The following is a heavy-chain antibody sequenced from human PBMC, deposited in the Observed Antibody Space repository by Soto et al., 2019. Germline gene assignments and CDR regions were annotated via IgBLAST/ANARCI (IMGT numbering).Heavy chain of an antibody. Sequence: QVQLVQSGAEVKKPGASVKVSCKASGYTFTSYYMHWVRQAPGQGLEWMGIINPSGGSTSYAQKFQGRVTMTRDTSTSTVYMELSSLRSEDTAVYYCARVYCSGGGCYSIDYWGPGTLVTVSS. CDR2: INPSGGST. CDR3: ARVYCSGGGCYSIDY. V-gene: IGHV1-46*03. D-gene: IGHD2-15*01. CDR1: GYTFTSYY. J-gene: IGHJ4*02.